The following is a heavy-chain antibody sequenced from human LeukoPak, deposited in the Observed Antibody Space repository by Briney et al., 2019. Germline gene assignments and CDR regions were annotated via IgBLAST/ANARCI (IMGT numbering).Heavy chain of an antibody. V-gene: IGHV3-23*01. J-gene: IGHJ3*02. CDR3: AKDIVVVPARGDSFDI. CDR2: ISGSAGTI. D-gene: IGHD2-2*01. Sequence: PGGSQRLSCAASGFTFSSYAMSWVRQAPGKGLEWVSGISGSAGTIHYADSVKGRFTISRDNSKNTLYLLMNSLRAEDTAVYYCAKDIVVVPARGDSFDIWGQGTMVTVSS. CDR1: GFTFSSYA.